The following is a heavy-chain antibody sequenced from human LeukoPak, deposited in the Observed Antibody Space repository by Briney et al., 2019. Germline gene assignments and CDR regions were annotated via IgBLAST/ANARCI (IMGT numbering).Heavy chain of an antibody. CDR2: IIPILGIA. Sequence: SVRVSCKASGGTFSSYAISWVRQAPGQGLEWMGRIIPILGIANYAQKFQGRVTITADKSTSTAYMELSSLRSEDTAVYYCARLIGGYCSSTSCYSVPWGQGTLVTVSS. CDR1: GGTFSSYA. V-gene: IGHV1-69*04. CDR3: ARLIGGYCSSTSCYSVP. D-gene: IGHD2-2*01. J-gene: IGHJ5*02.